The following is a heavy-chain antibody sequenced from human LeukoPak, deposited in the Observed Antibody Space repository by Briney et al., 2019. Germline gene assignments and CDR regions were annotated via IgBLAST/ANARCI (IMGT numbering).Heavy chain of an antibody. CDR2: ISGSGGST. CDR1: GFPFSSYA. CDR3: AKLKEGYGDYYYFDY. D-gene: IGHD4-17*01. Sequence: GGSLRLSCAASGFPFSSYAMSWVRQAPGKGLEWVSAISGSGGSTYYADSVKGRFTISRDNSKNTLYLQMNSLRAEDTAVYYCAKLKEGYGDYYYFDYWGQGTLVTVSS. V-gene: IGHV3-23*01. J-gene: IGHJ4*02.